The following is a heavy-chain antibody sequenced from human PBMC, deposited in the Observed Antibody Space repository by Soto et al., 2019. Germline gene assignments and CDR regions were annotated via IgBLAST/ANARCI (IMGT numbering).Heavy chain of an antibody. Sequence: ASVKVSCKPSGYTFTTYYIHWVRQAPGQGLEWMGIINPSDGSTTYAQRFQGTVTMTRDTSTSTVYMELSSLRSEDTAVYYCARELFXGGYFYSWASYFYGMDVWGQGTTVTVSS. V-gene: IGHV1-46*01. D-gene: IGHD1-26*01. J-gene: IGHJ6*02. CDR1: GYTFTTYY. CDR3: ARELFXGGYFYSWASYFYGMDV. CDR2: INPSDGST.